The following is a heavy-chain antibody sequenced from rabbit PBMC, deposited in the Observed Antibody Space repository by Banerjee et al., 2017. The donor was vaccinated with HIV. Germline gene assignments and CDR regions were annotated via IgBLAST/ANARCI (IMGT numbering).Heavy chain of an antibody. CDR1: GFSFSSSYD. Sequence: QQQLEESGGDLVKPEGSLTLTCTASGFSFSSSYDMCWVRQAPGKGLEWIACIYTGGIGDPYYASWAKGRFTISQTSSTTVTLQVTSLTAADTATYFCARDTGSSFSSYGMDLWGPGTLVTVS. D-gene: IGHD8-1*01. CDR3: ARDTGSSFSSYGMDL. V-gene: IGHV1S45*01. J-gene: IGHJ6*01. CDR2: IYTGGIGDP.